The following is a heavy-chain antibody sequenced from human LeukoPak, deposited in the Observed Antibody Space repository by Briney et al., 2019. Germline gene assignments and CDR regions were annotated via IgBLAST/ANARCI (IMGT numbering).Heavy chain of an antibody. J-gene: IGHJ4*02. Sequence: SETLSLTCTVSGGSISSGSYYWSWIRQPAGTGLEWIGRIYTSGSTNDNPSLKSRVTISVDASKKQFSLKVSAVTAADTAVYYCARELYYYDSSGYYFTYWGQGTLVTVSS. V-gene: IGHV4-61*02. CDR2: IYTSGST. CDR3: ARELYYYDSSGYYFTY. D-gene: IGHD3-22*01. CDR1: GGSISSGSYY.